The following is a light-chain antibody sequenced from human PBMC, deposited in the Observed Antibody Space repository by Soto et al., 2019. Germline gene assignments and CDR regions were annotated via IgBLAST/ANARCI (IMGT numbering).Light chain of an antibody. Sequence: EIVLTQSPGTLSLSPGERATHSCRASQSVNSDFLAWYQQKPGQAPRLLIYGASSRATGIPDRFSGSGSGTDFTLTISRLEPEDFAVYYCQQYGSSPLTFGGGTKVDIK. CDR3: QQYGSSPLT. CDR1: QSVNSDF. J-gene: IGKJ4*01. V-gene: IGKV3-20*01. CDR2: GAS.